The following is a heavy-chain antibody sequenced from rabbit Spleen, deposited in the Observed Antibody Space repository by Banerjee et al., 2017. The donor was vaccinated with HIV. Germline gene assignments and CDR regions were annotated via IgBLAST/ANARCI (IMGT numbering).Heavy chain of an antibody. Sequence: QSLEESGGDLVKPEGSLTLTCAASGIDFSGTVYVCWVRQAPGKGLEWIACIFAGGTDSTYYASWAKGRFTFSKTSSTTVTLQVTSLTAADTATYFCARDLTDVIGWNFGWWGPDTLVTVS. V-gene: IGHV1S40*01. CDR1: GIDFSGTVY. D-gene: IGHD1-1*01. CDR2: IFAGGTDST. CDR3: ARDLTDVIGWNFGW. J-gene: IGHJ4*01.